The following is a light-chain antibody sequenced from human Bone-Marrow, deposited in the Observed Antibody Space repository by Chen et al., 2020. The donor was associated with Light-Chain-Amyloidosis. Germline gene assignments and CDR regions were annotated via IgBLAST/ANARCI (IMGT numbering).Light chain of an antibody. J-gene: IGLJ3*02. CDR3: SSYAGSYAWV. V-gene: IGLV2-11*01. CDR2: DVS. CDR1: SGDVGGYYF. Sequence: QSALTQPRSVSGSPGQSITIFCTGTSGDVGGYYFVSWYQQHPGKAPQHIIYDVSKRPPGVPYRFAGSKSGNTASLTVHGLQADDEADYYCSSYAGSYAWVFGGGTKLTVL.